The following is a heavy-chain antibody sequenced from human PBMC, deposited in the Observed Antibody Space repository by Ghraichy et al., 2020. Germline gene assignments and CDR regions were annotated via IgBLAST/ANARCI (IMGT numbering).Heavy chain of an antibody. Sequence: GGSLRLSCAASGFTFSSYAMSWVRQAPGKGLEWVSAISGSGGSTYYADSVKGRFTISRDNSKNTLYLQMNSLRAEDTAVYYCAKDHSGGSSWHHNWFDPWGQGTLVTVSS. CDR3: AKDHSGGSSWHHNWFDP. V-gene: IGHV3-23*01. D-gene: IGHD6-13*01. CDR2: ISGSGGST. J-gene: IGHJ5*02. CDR1: GFTFSSYA.